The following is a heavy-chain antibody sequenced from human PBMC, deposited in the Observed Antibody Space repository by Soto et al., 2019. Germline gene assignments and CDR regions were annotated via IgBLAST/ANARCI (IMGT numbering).Heavy chain of an antibody. CDR1: GYTFTRYA. Sequence: QVQLVQSGAEVKKPGASVKVSCKASGYTFTRYAMHWVRQAPGQRLEWMGWINAGNGNTKYSQKFQGRVTITRDTSASTAYMELSSLRSEDTAVYYFASSNIAAAPYGMDVWGQGTTVTVSS. CDR3: ASSNIAAAPYGMDV. D-gene: IGHD6-13*01. V-gene: IGHV1-3*01. CDR2: INAGNGNT. J-gene: IGHJ6*02.